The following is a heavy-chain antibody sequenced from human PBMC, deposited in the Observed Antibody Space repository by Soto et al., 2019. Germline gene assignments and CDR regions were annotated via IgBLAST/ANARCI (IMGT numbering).Heavy chain of an antibody. CDR1: GFTFSRYA. D-gene: IGHD6-19*01. J-gene: IGHJ3*02. Sequence: PGWYLRLSCEASGFTFSRYAMSWFRQAPCNVPEWVSAISGSGGSTYYADSVKGRFTISRDNSKNTLYLQMNSLRAEDTAVYYCAKLTGYSSGWYGFDDDFDIWGQGTMVTVSS. V-gene: IGHV3-23*01. CDR2: ISGSGGST. CDR3: AKLTGYSSGWYGFDDDFDI.